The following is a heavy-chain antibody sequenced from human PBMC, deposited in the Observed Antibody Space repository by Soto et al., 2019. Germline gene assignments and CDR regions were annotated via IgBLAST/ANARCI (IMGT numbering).Heavy chain of an antibody. J-gene: IGHJ4*02. V-gene: IGHV4-59*06. Sequence: SETLSLTCTVSGGSISSYYCSWIRQHPGTGLEWIGYIYYSGSTYYNPSLKSRVTISVDTSRNQFSLIVNSVTAADTAVYYCSRDDSDWFFNWGRGTLVTVSS. D-gene: IGHD3-9*01. CDR2: IYYSGST. CDR3: SRDDSDWFFN. CDR1: GGSISSYY.